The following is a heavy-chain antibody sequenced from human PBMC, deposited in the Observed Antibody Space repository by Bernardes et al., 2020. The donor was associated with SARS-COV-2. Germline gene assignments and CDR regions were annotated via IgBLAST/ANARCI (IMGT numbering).Heavy chain of an antibody. CDR3: AKDDDRPLFGAPGFDS. Sequence: GSLRLSCAASGFTFTKYDMSWVRQAPGKGLEWVSGISGSGNTTYYADSVKGRFTISRDNSKNTLLLQMDSLRAEDTAVYYCAKDDDRPLFGAPGFDSWGQGTLVTVSS. CDR2: ISGSGNTT. J-gene: IGHJ4*02. V-gene: IGHV3-23*01. D-gene: IGHD3-3*01. CDR1: GFTFTKYD.